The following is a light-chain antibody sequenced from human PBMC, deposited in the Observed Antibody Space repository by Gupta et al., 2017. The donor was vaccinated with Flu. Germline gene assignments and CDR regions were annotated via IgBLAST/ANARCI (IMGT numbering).Light chain of an antibody. Sequence: QSALTQPASVSGSPGQSITISCTGTSSDVGGYNYVSWYQQHPGKAPKLMIYEVSTRPSGVSNRFSGSKSGNTASLTISGLQAGDGADYYCSSYTSSSTLVVFGGGTKLTVL. V-gene: IGLV2-14*01. CDR2: EVS. CDR3: SSYTSSSTLVV. J-gene: IGLJ2*01. CDR1: SSDVGGYNY.